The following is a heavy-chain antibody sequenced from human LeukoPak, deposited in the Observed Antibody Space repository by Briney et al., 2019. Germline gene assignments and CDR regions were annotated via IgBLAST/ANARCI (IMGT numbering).Heavy chain of an antibody. CDR3: AREISRTGAFDI. V-gene: IGHV3-53*05. Sequence: GGSLRLSCAASGFTVSSNYMSGVRQAPGKGLEWVSVIYSGGSTYYADSVKGRFTISRDNSKNTLYLQMNSLRAEDTAVYYCAREISRTGAFDIWGQGTMVTVSS. CDR1: GFTVSSNY. CDR2: IYSGGST. D-gene: IGHD3-3*02. J-gene: IGHJ3*02.